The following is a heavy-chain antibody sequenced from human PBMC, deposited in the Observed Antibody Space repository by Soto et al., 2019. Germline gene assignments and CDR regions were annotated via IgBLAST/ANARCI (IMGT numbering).Heavy chain of an antibody. D-gene: IGHD6-6*01. CDR3: ANIAGRSSSPVHFYGMDV. CDR2: INPNSGGT. Sequence: QVQLVQSGAEVKKPGASVKVSCKASGYTFTGYYMHWVRQAPGQGLEWMGWINPNSGGTNNAQKFQGRVPMTRDTSISTAYMELSRLRSDDTAVYYCANIAGRSSSPVHFYGMDVWGQGTTVTVSS. CDR1: GYTFTGYY. V-gene: IGHV1-2*02. J-gene: IGHJ6*02.